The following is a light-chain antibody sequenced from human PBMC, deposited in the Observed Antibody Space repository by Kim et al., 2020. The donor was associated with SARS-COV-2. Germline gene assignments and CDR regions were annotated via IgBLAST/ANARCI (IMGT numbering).Light chain of an antibody. CDR1: QSISGW. CDR3: QQYNTYPWT. Sequence: DIQMTQSPSTLSASVGDRVTITCRASQSISGWLAWHQQKPGKAPKLMVYDASILASGVPSRFSGSGSGAEFTLTISSLQPDDFATYHCQQYNTYPWTFGLGTKLEI. J-gene: IGKJ1*01. V-gene: IGKV1-5*01. CDR2: DAS.